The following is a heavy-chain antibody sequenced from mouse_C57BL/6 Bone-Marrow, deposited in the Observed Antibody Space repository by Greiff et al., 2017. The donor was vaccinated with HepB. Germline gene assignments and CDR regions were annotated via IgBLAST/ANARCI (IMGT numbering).Heavy chain of an antibody. J-gene: IGHJ1*03. Sequence: SGAELVKPGASVKLSCTASGFNIKDYYMHWVKQRTEQGLEWIGRIDPEDGETKYAPKFQGKATITADPSSNTAYLQLSSLTAEDTAVYYCASSYGGWYFDVWGTGTTVTVSS. CDR2: IDPEDGET. CDR1: GFNIKDYY. V-gene: IGHV14-2*01. D-gene: IGHD1-2*01. CDR3: ASSYGGWYFDV.